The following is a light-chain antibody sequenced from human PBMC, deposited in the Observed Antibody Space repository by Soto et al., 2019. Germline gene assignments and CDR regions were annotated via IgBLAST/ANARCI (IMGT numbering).Light chain of an antibody. CDR3: QQYINRWT. Sequence: DIQMTQSPSTLSASAGDRVTITCRASQSISILLAWYQQKPGKAPHLLIYKAFSFESGVPSRFSGSGSGTESTLTISSLQTDDFATYYCQQYINRWTFGQGTKVEIK. CDR1: QSISIL. CDR2: KAF. V-gene: IGKV1-5*03. J-gene: IGKJ1*01.